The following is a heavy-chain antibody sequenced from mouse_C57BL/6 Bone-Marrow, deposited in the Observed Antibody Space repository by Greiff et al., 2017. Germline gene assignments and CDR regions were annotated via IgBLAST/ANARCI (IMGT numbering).Heavy chain of an antibody. D-gene: IGHD2-3*01. Sequence: QVQLQQPGAELVRPGSSVNLSCKASGYTFTSYWMHWVKQRPIQGLEWIGNIDPSDSETHYNQKFKDKATLTVDKSSSTAYMQLSSLTSEESAVSDCARGYYCWYFEVWGTGTTVTVSS. J-gene: IGHJ1*03. CDR2: IDPSDSET. CDR3: ARGYYCWYFEV. CDR1: GYTFTSYW. V-gene: IGHV1-52*01.